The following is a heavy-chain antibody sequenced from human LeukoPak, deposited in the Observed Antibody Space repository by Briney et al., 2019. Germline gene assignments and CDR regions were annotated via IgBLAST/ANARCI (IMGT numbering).Heavy chain of an antibody. D-gene: IGHD6-13*01. CDR2: IIPIFGTA. V-gene: IGHV1-69*05. J-gene: IGHJ4*02. Sequence: SVKVSCKASGGTFSSYAISWVRQAPGQGLEWMGRIIPIFGTANYAQKFQGRVTITTDESTSTAYMELSSLRSEDTAVYYCASTTIAAADHFDYWGQGTLVTVSS. CDR1: GGTFSSYA. CDR3: ASTTIAAADHFDY.